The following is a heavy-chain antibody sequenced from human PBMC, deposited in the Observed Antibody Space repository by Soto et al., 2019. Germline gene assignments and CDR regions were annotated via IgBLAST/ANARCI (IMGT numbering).Heavy chain of an antibody. CDR3: ARGYYDLWSGYFRPFDY. CDR1: GYTFTSYD. Sequence: QVQLVQSGAEVKKPGASVKVSCKASGYTFTSYDINWVRQATGQGLEWMGWMNPNSGNTGYAQKFQGRVTMTRNTSISTAYRELSSLRSEDTAVYYCARGYYDLWSGYFRPFDYLGQGTLVTVSS. D-gene: IGHD3-3*01. J-gene: IGHJ4*02. V-gene: IGHV1-8*01. CDR2: MNPNSGNT.